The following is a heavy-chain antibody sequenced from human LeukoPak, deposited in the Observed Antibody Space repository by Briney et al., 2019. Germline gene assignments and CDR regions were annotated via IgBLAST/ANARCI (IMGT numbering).Heavy chain of an antibody. Sequence: GGSLRLSCAASGFTFSSYSMNWVRQAPGKGLEWVSYISSSSSTIYYADSVKGRFTISRDNAKNSLYLQMNSLRAEDTAVYYCARGKGGYDFFPYYFDYWGQGTLVTVSS. CDR2: ISSSSSTI. J-gene: IGHJ4*02. D-gene: IGHD3-3*01. CDR3: ARGKGGYDFFPYYFDY. V-gene: IGHV3-48*01. CDR1: GFTFSSYS.